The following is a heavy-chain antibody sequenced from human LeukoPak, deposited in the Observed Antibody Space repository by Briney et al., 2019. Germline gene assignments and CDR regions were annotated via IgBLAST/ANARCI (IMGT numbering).Heavy chain of an antibody. J-gene: IGHJ4*02. D-gene: IGHD5-18*01. V-gene: IGHV4-59*01. CDR1: GGSISSYY. Sequence: PSETLSLTCTVSGGSISSYYWSWIRQLPGKGLEWIGYIYYSGSTNYNPSLKSRVTISVDTSKNQFSLKLSSVTAADTAVYYCARDQRTALLGYWGQGTLVTVSS. CDR3: ARDQRTALLGY. CDR2: IYYSGST.